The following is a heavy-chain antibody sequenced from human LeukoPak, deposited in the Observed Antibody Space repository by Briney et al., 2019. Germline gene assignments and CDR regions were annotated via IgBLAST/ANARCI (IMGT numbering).Heavy chain of an antibody. CDR2: IYYSGTT. V-gene: IGHV4-39*07. J-gene: IGHJ4*02. CDR3: ARDSEKYCSGGSCFQIGY. D-gene: IGHD2-15*01. CDR1: GGSISNSSYY. Sequence: SETLSLTCTVSGGSISNSSYYWGWIRQPPGKGLEWIGSIYYSGTTYYNPSLKSRVTISLDTSRNQFSLMLSSVTAADTAVYYCARDSEKYCSGGSCFQIGYWGQGTLVTVSS.